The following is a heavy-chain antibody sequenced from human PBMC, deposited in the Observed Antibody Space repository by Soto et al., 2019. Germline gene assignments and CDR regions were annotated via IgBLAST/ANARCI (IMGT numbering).Heavy chain of an antibody. Sequence: SQTLSLTCAISGDSVSSNSAAWNWIRQSPSRGLEWLGRTYYRSKWYNDYAVSVKSRITINPDTSKNQFSLQLNSVTPEDTAVYYWASAGYSSGWYRGYYFDYWGQGTLVTVSS. D-gene: IGHD6-19*01. CDR2: TYYRSKWYN. CDR1: GDSVSSNSAA. J-gene: IGHJ4*02. CDR3: ASAGYSSGWYRGYYFDY. V-gene: IGHV6-1*01.